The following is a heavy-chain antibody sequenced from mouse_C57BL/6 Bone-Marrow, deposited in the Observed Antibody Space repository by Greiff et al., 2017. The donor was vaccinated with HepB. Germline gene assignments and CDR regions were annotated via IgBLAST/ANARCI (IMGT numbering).Heavy chain of an antibody. J-gene: IGHJ3*01. Sequence: EVKLVESGGGLVQSGRSLRLSCATSGFTFSDFYMEWVRQAPGKGLEWIAASRNKANDYTTEYSASVKGRFIVSRDTSQSILYLQMNALRAEDTAIYYCAREYYGSSYVRFAYWGQGTLVTVSA. D-gene: IGHD1-1*01. CDR2: SRNKANDYTT. CDR3: AREYYGSSYVRFAY. V-gene: IGHV7-1*01. CDR1: GFTFSDFY.